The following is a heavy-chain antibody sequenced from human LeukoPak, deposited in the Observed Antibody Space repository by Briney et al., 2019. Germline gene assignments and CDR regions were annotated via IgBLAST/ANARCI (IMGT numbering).Heavy chain of an antibody. Sequence: PGGSLRLSCAGSGFTFSRYGMHWFRQAPGKGLEWVATIWYDGSKKFFADSVKGRFTISRDNSKNTVEMQMNSLRAEDSAVYYCARSSLERLGPVYLGQGTLVTVSS. CDR1: GFTFSRYG. CDR2: IWYDGSKK. D-gene: IGHD2-2*01. V-gene: IGHV3-33*01. J-gene: IGHJ4*02. CDR3: ARSSLERLGPVY.